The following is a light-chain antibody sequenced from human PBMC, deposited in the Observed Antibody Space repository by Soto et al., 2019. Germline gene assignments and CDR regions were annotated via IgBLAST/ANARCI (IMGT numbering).Light chain of an antibody. CDR1: QSVSSN. V-gene: IGKV3D-15*01. J-gene: IGKJ4*01. CDR2: DVS. CDR3: QQYHDWPLT. Sequence: EIVMTQSPATLSVSPGERATLSCRASQSVSSNFAWYQQRPAQAPRLLIYDVSTRATGVPTRFSGSGSGTEFTLTISSLQYEDFAVYYCQQYHDWPLTFGGGTRVEIK.